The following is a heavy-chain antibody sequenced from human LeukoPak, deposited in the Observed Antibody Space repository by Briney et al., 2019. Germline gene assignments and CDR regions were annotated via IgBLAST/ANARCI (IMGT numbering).Heavy chain of an antibody. CDR1: GDSISSYY. J-gene: IGHJ5*02. CDR2: IYTSENT. D-gene: IGHD3-3*01. Sequence: SETLSLTCTVSGDSISSYYLSWIRQPAGKGLEWIGRIYTSENTNYNPSLKSRVTMSVDRSKNQFSLKLSSVTAADTAVYYCARERGYCFDPWGQGMLVTVSS. V-gene: IGHV4-4*07. CDR3: ARERGYCFDP.